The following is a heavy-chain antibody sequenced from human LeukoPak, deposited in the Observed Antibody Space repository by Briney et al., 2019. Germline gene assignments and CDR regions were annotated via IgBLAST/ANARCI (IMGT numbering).Heavy chain of an antibody. D-gene: IGHD4-17*01. Sequence: GASVKVSCKASGYIFTDYYMHWVRQAPGQGLEWMGWINPNSGDTNYVQKFQGRVTMTRDMSISTAYMELNGLRSDDTAMYYCARRGGKNYGDYLLYYYYMDVWGKGTTVTVSS. J-gene: IGHJ6*03. CDR3: ARRGGKNYGDYLLYYYYMDV. CDR2: INPNSGDT. CDR1: GYIFTDYY. V-gene: IGHV1-2*02.